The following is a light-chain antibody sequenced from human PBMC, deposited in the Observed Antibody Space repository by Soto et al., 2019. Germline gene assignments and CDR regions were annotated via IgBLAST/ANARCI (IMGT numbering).Light chain of an antibody. J-gene: IGKJ1*01. V-gene: IGKV3-20*01. Sequence: EIVLTQSPGTLSLSPGERATLSCRASQSVSSSYLAWYQQKPGQAPRLLIYGASSRATGIPDRFSASGSGTAFTLTISRLEPEDFAFYFFHQYDSSPVTFDQGTIVAIK. CDR1: QSVSSSY. CDR3: HQYDSSPVT. CDR2: GAS.